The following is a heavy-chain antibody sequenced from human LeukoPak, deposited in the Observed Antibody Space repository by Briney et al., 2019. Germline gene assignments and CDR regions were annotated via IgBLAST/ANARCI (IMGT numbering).Heavy chain of an antibody. CDR2: MKEDGSEK. CDR1: GFTFSNYW. Sequence: GGSLRLSCAASGFTFSNYWMTWVRQAPGKGLEWVANMKEDGSEKYYVDSVKGRFTISRVNAKNSLYLQMNSLRAEDTAVYYCARAMDVWGQGTTVTVSS. J-gene: IGHJ6*02. CDR3: ARAMDV. V-gene: IGHV3-7*01.